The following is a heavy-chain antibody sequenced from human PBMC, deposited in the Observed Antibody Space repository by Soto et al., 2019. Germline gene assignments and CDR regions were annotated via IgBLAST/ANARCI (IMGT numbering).Heavy chain of an antibody. CDR1: GFTFSSYW. D-gene: IGHD6-13*01. CDR2: IKQDGSEK. J-gene: IGHJ6*03. Sequence: EVQLVESGGGLVQPGGSLRLSCAASGFTFSSYWMSWVRQAPGKGLEWVANIKQDGSEKYYVDSVKGRFTISRDNAKNSLYLLMHSLRVEDTAVYYCAREGIGGADYYYMDVWGKGTTVTVSS. V-gene: IGHV3-7*01. CDR3: AREGIGGADYYYMDV.